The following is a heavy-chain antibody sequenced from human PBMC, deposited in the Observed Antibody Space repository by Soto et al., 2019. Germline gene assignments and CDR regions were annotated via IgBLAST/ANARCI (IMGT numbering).Heavy chain of an antibody. CDR2: ISGSGGSI. V-gene: IGHV3-23*01. CDR3: AKGAGGAAAGHAFDV. Sequence: EVQLLESGGGLVQPWGSLRLSCAASGFTFSAYAMNWVRQAPGKGLEWVSAISGSGGSIYYADSVKGRFTISRDNSKNTLYLQMNSLRAEDTAVYYCAKGAGGAAAGHAFDVWGQGTMVTVSS. J-gene: IGHJ3*01. D-gene: IGHD6-13*01. CDR1: GFTFSAYA.